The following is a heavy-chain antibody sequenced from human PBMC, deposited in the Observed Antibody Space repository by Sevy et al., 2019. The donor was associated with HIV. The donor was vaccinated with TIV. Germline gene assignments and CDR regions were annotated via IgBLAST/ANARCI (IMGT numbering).Heavy chain of an antibody. Sequence: GGSLRLSCAASGFTFINHAVHWVRQAPGKGLEWVTVISYDGSNKYYADSVKGRFTISRDTSKSTVYLQMDSLRAEDTAVYYCARDLNSGYANYYHYGMDVWGQGTTVTVSS. J-gene: IGHJ6*02. CDR1: GFTFINHA. D-gene: IGHD5-12*01. V-gene: IGHV3-30*04. CDR3: ARDLNSGYANYYHYGMDV. CDR2: ISYDGSNK.